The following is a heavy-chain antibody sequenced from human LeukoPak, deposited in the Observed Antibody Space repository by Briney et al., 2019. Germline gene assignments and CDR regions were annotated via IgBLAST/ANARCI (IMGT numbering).Heavy chain of an antibody. V-gene: IGHV3-23*01. CDR1: GFTFSSYA. D-gene: IGHD6-13*01. CDR3: ARGTSSSCYQPLI. Sequence: GGSLRLSCAASGFTFSSYAMSWVRQAPGKGLEWVSAISGSGGSTYYADSVKGRFTISRDNSKNTLYLQMNSLRAEDTAVYYCARGTSSSCYQPLIWGQGTLVTVSS. J-gene: IGHJ4*02. CDR2: ISGSGGST.